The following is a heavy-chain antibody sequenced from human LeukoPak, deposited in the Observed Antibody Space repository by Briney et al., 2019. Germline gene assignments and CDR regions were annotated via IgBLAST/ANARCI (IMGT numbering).Heavy chain of an antibody. CDR3: ARESGLSAFDY. J-gene: IGHJ4*02. CDR1: GFTFSDHY. V-gene: IGHV3-72*01. D-gene: IGHD2-15*01. CDR2: TRNKANSYTT. Sequence: PGGSLRLSCAASGFTFSDHYMDWVRQAPGQGLEWVGRTRNKANSYTTEYAASVKGRFTISRDDSKNSLYLQMNSLKTEDTAAYYCARESGLSAFDYWGQETLVTVSS.